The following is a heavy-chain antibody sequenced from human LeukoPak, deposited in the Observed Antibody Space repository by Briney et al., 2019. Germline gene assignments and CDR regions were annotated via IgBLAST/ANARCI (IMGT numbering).Heavy chain of an antibody. J-gene: IGHJ4*02. D-gene: IGHD1-26*01. CDR2: INPNSGGT. CDR1: GYTFSSYG. V-gene: IGHV1-2*02. Sequence: ASVKVSCKASGYTFSSYGISWVRQAPGQGLEWMGWINPNSGGTNYAQKFQGRVTMTRDTSISTAYMELSRLRSDDTAVYYCARELQWEPQAFDYWGQGTLVTVSS. CDR3: ARELQWEPQAFDY.